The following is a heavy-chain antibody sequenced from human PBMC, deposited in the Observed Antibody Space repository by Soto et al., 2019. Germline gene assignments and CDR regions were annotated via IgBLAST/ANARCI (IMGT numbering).Heavy chain of an antibody. CDR3: AKEEAITIFGVVIMDDAFDI. J-gene: IGHJ3*02. Sequence: GGSLRLSCAASGFTFSSYAMSWVRQAPGKGLEWVSAISGSGGSTYYADSVKGRFTISRDNSKNTLYLQMNSLRAEDTAVYYCAKEEAITIFGVVIMDDAFDIWGQGTMVTVSS. D-gene: IGHD3-3*01. V-gene: IGHV3-23*01. CDR2: ISGSGGST. CDR1: GFTFSSYA.